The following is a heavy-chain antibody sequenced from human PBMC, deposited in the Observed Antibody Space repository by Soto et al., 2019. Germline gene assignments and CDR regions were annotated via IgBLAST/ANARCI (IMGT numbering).Heavy chain of an antibody. J-gene: IGHJ4*02. CDR3: ALGRGKPYYFDY. CDR1: RYTFTSYD. V-gene: IGHV1-46*03. D-gene: IGHD1-26*01. Sequence: QVQVVQSGVEVKKPGASVKVSCKSSRYTFTSYDVHWVRQAPGQGLEWMGLINPTGGSPNYAQTFQGRVTITKDTSTSTVYMELSSLRSEDTAMYYCALGRGKPYYFDYWGQGTLVTVSS. CDR2: INPTGGSP.